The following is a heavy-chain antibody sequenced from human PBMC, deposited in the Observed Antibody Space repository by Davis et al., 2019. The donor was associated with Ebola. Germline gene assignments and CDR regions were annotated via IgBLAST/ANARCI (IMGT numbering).Heavy chain of an antibody. D-gene: IGHD2-2*02. Sequence: GGSLRLSCAASGFTFSSYAMSWVRQAPGKGLEWVSGISGSGGTTSYADSVKGRFTISRDNSKNTLYLQMNRLRAEGTAVYYCAKWVQYQLLYSYYFDYWGQGTLVTVSS. CDR3: AKWVQYQLLYSYYFDY. V-gene: IGHV3-23*01. CDR1: GFTFSSYA. CDR2: ISGSGGTT. J-gene: IGHJ4*02.